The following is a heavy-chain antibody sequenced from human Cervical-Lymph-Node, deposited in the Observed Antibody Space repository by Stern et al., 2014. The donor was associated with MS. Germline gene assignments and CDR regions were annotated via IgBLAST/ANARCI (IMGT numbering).Heavy chain of an antibody. CDR1: GGSVSGYY. V-gene: IGHV4-4*07. D-gene: IGHD2-2*01. CDR3: ARVLPAPRTIDY. CDR2: IYTSGSP. J-gene: IGHJ4*02. Sequence: MQLVESGPGLVKPSETLSLTCTVSGGSVSGYYWSWIRQAPGKQLEYIGRIYTSGSPDYNPSLKSRVSMSVDTSRNQFSLKLSPVTAADTAVYFCARVLPAPRTIDYWGQGTLVTVSS.